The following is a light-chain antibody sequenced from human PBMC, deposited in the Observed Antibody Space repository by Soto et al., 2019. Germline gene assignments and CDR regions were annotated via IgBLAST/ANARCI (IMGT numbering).Light chain of an antibody. CDR2: EVS. Sequence: QSALTQPASVSGSPGQSITISCTGTSSDVGGYNYVSWYQQHPGKAPKLMIYEVSNRPSGVSNRFSGSKSGNTASLTISGLQVEDEADYYCSSYKVFGGGTKLTVL. J-gene: IGLJ2*01. CDR3: SSYKV. CDR1: SSDVGGYNY. V-gene: IGLV2-14*01.